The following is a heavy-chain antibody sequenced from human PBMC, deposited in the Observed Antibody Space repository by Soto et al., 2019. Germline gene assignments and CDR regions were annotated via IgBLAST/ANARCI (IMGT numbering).Heavy chain of an antibody. CDR1: GGTFSSYT. CDR2: IIPILGIA. D-gene: IGHD3-16*02. J-gene: IGHJ4*02. CDR3: ATDPRPIHLGELSLSCY. V-gene: IGHV1-69*04. Sequence: SVKVSCKASGGTFSSYTISWVRQAPGQGLEWMGRIIPILGIANYAQKFQGRVTITEDTSTDTAYMELSSLRSEDTAVYYCATDPRPIHLGELSLSCYCGQGTLVTVSS.